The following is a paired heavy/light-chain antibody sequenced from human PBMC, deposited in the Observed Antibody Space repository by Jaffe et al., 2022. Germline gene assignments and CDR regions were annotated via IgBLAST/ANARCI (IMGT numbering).Light chain of an antibody. CDR2: EVS. CDR1: SSDFPSYNY. V-gene: IGLV2-14*01. Sequence: QSALTQPASVSGSPGQSITISCTGTSSDFPSYNYVSWYQYYSGKAPKLMIYEVSNRPSGVSNRFSGSKSGNTASLTISGLQAEDEADYYCSSYTSSSTLVFGGGTKLTVL. CDR3: SSYTSSSTLV. J-gene: IGLJ2*01.
Heavy chain of an antibody. J-gene: IGHJ5*02. CDR1: GGSVSSGSYY. Sequence: QLQLQESGPGLVKPSETLSLTCTVSGGSVSSGSYYWGWIRQPPGKGLEWIGSVYYSGSTYYNPSLKSRVTISVDTSENQFSLKLSSVTAADTAVYYCARARWSLVGSSVIHNWFDPWGQGTLVTVSS. CDR3: ARARWSLVGSSVIHNWFDP. V-gene: IGHV4-39*01. CDR2: VYYSGST. D-gene: IGHD2-2*01.